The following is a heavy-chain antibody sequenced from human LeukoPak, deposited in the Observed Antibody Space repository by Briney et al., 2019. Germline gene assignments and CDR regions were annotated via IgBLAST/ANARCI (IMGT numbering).Heavy chain of an antibody. Sequence: SETLSLTCTVSGGSISSDYWSRIRQPPGRGLEWIGYIYYSGSTNYNPSLKSRVTISVDTSRNQFSLKLSSVTAADTAVYYCARETYYYGSGSYSPDYWGQGTLVTVSS. J-gene: IGHJ4*02. D-gene: IGHD3-10*01. CDR1: GGSISSDY. V-gene: IGHV4-59*01. CDR3: ARETYYYGSGSYSPDY. CDR2: IYYSGST.